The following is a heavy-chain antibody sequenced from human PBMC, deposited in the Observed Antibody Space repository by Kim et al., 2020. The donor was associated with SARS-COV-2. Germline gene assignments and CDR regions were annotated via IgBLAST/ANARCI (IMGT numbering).Heavy chain of an antibody. CDR1: GFTFSSYG. J-gene: IGHJ4*02. CDR2: IWYDGSNK. D-gene: IGHD3-22*01. CDR3: ARDMIVVGSYFDY. Sequence: GGYLRLSCAASGFTFSSYGMHWVRQAPGKGLEWVAVIWYDGSNKYYADSVKGRFTISRDNSKNTLYLQMNSLRAEDTAVYYCARDMIVVGSYFDYWGQGTLVTVSS. V-gene: IGHV3-33*01.